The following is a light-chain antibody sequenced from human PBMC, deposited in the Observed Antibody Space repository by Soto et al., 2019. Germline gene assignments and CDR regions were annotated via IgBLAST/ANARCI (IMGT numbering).Light chain of an antibody. Sequence: DIQVAQSTSSLSSSVADIFTITCRASQSIGTYLNWYHQKPGKAPQLLIYGASTLQSGVPSRFSASGSGTHFTLTINSLQPEDFGTYSCQQSYSTPTSGQGTKVDI. V-gene: IGKV1-39*01. J-gene: IGKJ1*01. CDR1: QSIGTY. CDR2: GAS. CDR3: QQSYSTPT.